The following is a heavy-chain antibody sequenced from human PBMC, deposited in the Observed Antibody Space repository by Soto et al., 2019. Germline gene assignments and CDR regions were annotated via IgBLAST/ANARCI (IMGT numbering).Heavy chain of an antibody. CDR2: ISYDGSNK. CDR3: AKHLVGGMGV. J-gene: IGHJ6*02. D-gene: IGHD2-8*02. V-gene: IGHV3-30*18. CDR1: GFTFSSYG. Sequence: PGGSLRLSGAACGFTFSSYGIHWVRQAPCKGLEWVAVISYDGSNKYYADSVKGRFTISRDNSKNTLYLQMNSLRAEDTAVYYCAKHLVGGMGVWGQGTTVAVSS.